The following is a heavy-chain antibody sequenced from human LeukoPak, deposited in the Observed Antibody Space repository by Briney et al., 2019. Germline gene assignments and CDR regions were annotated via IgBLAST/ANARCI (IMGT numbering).Heavy chain of an antibody. J-gene: IGHJ4*02. CDR3: AREGSGYDIFTGYYCDY. CDR1: GFTFSSYW. CDR2: IKQDGSEK. Sequence: PGGSLRLSCAASGFTFSSYWMSWVRQAPGKGLEWVANIKQDGSEKYYVDSVKGRFTISRDNAKNSLYLQMNSLRAEDTAVYYCAREGSGYDIFTGYYCDYWGQGTLVTVSS. D-gene: IGHD3-9*01. V-gene: IGHV3-7*01.